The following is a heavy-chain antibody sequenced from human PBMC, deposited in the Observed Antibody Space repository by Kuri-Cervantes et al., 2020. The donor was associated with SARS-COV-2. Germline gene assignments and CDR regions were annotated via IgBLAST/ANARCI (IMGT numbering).Heavy chain of an antibody. D-gene: IGHD6-6*01. Sequence: GESLKISCAVSGFTHNSYSMNWVRQTPGKGLEWVSSISSSSSYIYYADSVKGRFTISRDNAKNSLYLQMNSLRAEDTAVYYCARDWAPGVAAREFDYWGQGTLVTVSS. CDR1: GFTHNSYS. CDR2: ISSSSSYI. V-gene: IGHV3-21*01. CDR3: ARDWAPGVAAREFDY. J-gene: IGHJ4*02.